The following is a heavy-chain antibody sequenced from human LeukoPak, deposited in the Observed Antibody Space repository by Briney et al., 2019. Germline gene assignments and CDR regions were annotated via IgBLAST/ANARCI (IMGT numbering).Heavy chain of an antibody. CDR2: IYHSGST. J-gene: IGHJ6*03. D-gene: IGHD5-18*01. CDR3: ARTQLAYYYYYMDV. Sequence: PSETLSLTCAVSGSSISSDYYWGWIRQPPGKGLEWIGTIYHSGSTYYNPSLKGRVTISVDTSKNQFSLKLSSVTAADTAVYYCARTQLAYYYYYMDVWGKGTTVTVSS. V-gene: IGHV4-38-2*01. CDR1: GSSISSDYY.